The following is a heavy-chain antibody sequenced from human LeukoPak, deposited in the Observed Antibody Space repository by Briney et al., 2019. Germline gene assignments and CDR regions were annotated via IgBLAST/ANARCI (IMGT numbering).Heavy chain of an antibody. V-gene: IGHV1-69*13. D-gene: IGHD6-13*01. CDR1: GGTFSSYA. CDR3: ASRSSSWYDC. CDR2: IIPIFGTA. J-gene: IGHJ5*01. Sequence: ASVKVSCKASGGTFSSYAISWVRQAPGQGLEWMGGIIPIFGTANYAQKFQGRVTITADESTSTAYMELSSLRSEDTAVYYCASRSSSWYDCWGQGTLVTVSS.